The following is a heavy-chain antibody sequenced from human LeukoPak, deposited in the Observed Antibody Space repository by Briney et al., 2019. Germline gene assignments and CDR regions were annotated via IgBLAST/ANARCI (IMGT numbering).Heavy chain of an antibody. Sequence: ASVKVSCKASGYTFTNYGITWVRQAPGQGLEWMGWINPHNGNANYEQKLQGKVTMTTDTSTSTAYMELRSLRSDDTAVYFCARERETSRWHAFFNNYYGMDVWGQGTTVTVSS. CDR2: INPHNGNA. CDR1: GYTFTNYG. V-gene: IGHV1-18*01. CDR3: ARERETSRWHAFFNNYYGMDV. J-gene: IGHJ6*02. D-gene: IGHD6-13*01.